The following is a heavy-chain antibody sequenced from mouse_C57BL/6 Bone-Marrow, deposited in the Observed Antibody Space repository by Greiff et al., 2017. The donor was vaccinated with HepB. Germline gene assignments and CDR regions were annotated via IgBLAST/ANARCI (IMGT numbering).Heavy chain of an antibody. CDR3: AIREDDFDY. CDR1: GYTFTSYG. Sequence: QVQLQQSGAELARPGASVKLSCKASGYTFTSYGISWVKQRTGQGLEWIGEIYPRSGNTYYNEKFKGKATLTADKSSSTAYMEVRSLTSDDSAVYFCAIREDDFDYWGQGTTLTVTS. D-gene: IGHD3-1*01. CDR2: IYPRSGNT. V-gene: IGHV1-81*01. J-gene: IGHJ2*01.